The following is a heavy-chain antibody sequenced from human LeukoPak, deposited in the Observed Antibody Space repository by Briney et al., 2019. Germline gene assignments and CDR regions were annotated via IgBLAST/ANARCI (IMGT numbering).Heavy chain of an antibody. CDR1: GYTFTGYY. CDR2: INPGGGST. J-gene: IGHJ4*02. CDR3: ARERITMVRGADFDY. D-gene: IGHD3-10*01. V-gene: IGHV1-46*01. Sequence: ASVKVSCKASGYTFTGYYIHWVRQAPGQGPEWMGIINPGGGSTSYAKKFQGRVTMTRDTSTSTVYMELSSLRSEDTAVFYCARERITMVRGADFDYWGQGTLVTVSS.